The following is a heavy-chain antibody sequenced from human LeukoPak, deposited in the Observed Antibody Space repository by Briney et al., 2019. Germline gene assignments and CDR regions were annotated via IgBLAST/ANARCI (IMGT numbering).Heavy chain of an antibody. Sequence: PGGSLRLSCAASGFTFNSYGMHWVRQAPGKGLEWVAFIRYDGSNKYYADSVKGRFTISRDNSKNTLYLQMNSLRAEDTAVYYCAKDRGAPPAAMYYFDYWGQGTLVTVSS. CDR1: GFTFNSYG. D-gene: IGHD2-2*01. CDR3: AKDRGAPPAAMYYFDY. J-gene: IGHJ4*02. V-gene: IGHV3-30*02. CDR2: IRYDGSNK.